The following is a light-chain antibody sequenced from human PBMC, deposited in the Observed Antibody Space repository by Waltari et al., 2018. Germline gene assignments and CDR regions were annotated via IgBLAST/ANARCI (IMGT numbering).Light chain of an antibody. Sequence: QSVLTQPPSVSGAPGQRVTIPGTGSSSNIGAPYDVHWYQQLPGKAPKPLISANHKRPAGVPDRFSGSKSGTSASLAITGLQAEDEGDYFCQSYDLSLSGRVFGGGTKLTVL. CDR1: SSNIGAPYD. V-gene: IGLV1-40*01. J-gene: IGLJ3*02. CDR3: QSYDLSLSGRV. CDR2: ANH.